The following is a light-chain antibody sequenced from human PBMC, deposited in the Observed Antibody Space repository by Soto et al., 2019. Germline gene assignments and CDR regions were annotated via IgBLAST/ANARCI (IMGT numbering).Light chain of an antibody. CDR1: SSNIGAGYD. CDR2: GNS. CDR3: QSYDSSLSGVV. V-gene: IGLV1-40*01. Sequence: QPVLTQPPSVSGAPGQRVTISCTGGSSNIGAGYDVHWYQQLPGTAPKLLIYGNSNRPSGVPDRFSGSKSGTSASLAITGLQAEDEADYYCQSYDSSLSGVVFGGGTKVTVL. J-gene: IGLJ2*01.